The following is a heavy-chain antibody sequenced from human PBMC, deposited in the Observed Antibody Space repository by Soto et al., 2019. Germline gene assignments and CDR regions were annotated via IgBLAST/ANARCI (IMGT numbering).Heavy chain of an antibody. CDR3: AAISTRMQAAFDC. J-gene: IGHJ4*02. D-gene: IGHD2-2*01. CDR1: GGSISSGGYY. Sequence: QVQLQESGPGLVKPSQTLSLTCTVSGGSISSGGYYWSWIRQHPGKGLEWIGYIYYSGSTYYNPSLKSRVTISVDTSKNRFSLKLSSVTAADTAVYYCAAISTRMQAAFDCWGQGTLVTVSS. V-gene: IGHV4-31*03. CDR2: IYYSGST.